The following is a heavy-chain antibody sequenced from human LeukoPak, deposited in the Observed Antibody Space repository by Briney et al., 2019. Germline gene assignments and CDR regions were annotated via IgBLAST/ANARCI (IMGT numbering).Heavy chain of an antibody. CDR2: ISSSSSYI. D-gene: IGHD5-12*01. V-gene: IGHV3-21*01. CDR1: GFPFSSYS. CDR3: ARGLYSGYDFDY. J-gene: IGHJ4*02. Sequence: GSLRLSFAASGFPFSSYSMNWVRQAPGKGLEWVSSISSSSSYIYYADSVKGRFTISRDNAKNSLYLQMNSLRAEDTAVYYCARGLYSGYDFDYWGQGTLVTVSS.